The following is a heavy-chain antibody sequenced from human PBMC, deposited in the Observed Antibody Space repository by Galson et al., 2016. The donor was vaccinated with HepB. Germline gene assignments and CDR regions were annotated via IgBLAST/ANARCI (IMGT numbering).Heavy chain of an antibody. Sequence: SLRLSCAASGFSFSTCAMTWARQAPGKGLEWVAAISGSGAATYYADSVQGRFSISRGNAKNTLDLQMNSLRVEDTAVYFCAKDLKDGTYYLDYWGQGTLVTVTA. D-gene: IGHD5-24*01. CDR2: ISGSGAAT. CDR1: GFSFSTCA. J-gene: IGHJ4*02. CDR3: AKDLKDGTYYLDY. V-gene: IGHV3-23*01.